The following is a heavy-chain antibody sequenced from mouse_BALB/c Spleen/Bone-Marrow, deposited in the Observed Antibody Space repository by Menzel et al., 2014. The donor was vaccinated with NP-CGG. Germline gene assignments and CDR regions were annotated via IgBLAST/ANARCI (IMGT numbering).Heavy chain of an antibody. V-gene: IGHV1-18*01. D-gene: IGHD1-1*01. Sequence: EVQGVESGPELVKPGASMKISCKASGYSFTGYTMNWVKQSHGKNLEWIGLINPYNGGTSYNQKFKGKATLTVDKSSSTAYMELLSLTSEDSAVYYCARVYYGSSSFYSDYWGQGTTLTVSS. CDR1: GYSFTGYT. CDR3: ARVYYGSSSFYSDY. CDR2: INPYNGGT. J-gene: IGHJ2*01.